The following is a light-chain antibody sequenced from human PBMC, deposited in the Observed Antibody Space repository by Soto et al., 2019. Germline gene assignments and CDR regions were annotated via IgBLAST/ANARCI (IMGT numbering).Light chain of an antibody. J-gene: IGKJ5*01. CDR2: RAS. CDR3: QQYNNWPPLT. CDR1: QNIYSN. V-gene: IGKV3-15*01. Sequence: ILMTQSPSSLSVSPGDRATLSCRASQNIYSNIAWYQQRPGQAPRLLIYRASTRATGVPARFSGSGSGTEFTLTISSLQSEDFAVYYCQQYNNWPPLTFGQGTRLEI.